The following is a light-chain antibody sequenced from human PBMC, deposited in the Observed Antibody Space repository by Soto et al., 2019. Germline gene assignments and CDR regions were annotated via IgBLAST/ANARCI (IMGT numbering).Light chain of an antibody. Sequence: QSALTQPASVSGSPGQSITISCTGTSSDVGGYNYVSWYQQHPGKAPKLILYNVTRRPSGVSNRFSGFKSGTTASLKITGLQAEDEADYYCCSFVGVTNEVFGNGTKVTVL. J-gene: IGLJ1*01. V-gene: IGLV2-14*01. CDR2: NVT. CDR3: CSFVGVTNEV. CDR1: SSDVGGYNY.